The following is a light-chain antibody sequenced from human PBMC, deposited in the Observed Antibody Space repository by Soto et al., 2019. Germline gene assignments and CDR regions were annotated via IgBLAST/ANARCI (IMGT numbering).Light chain of an antibody. CDR2: ATS. V-gene: IGKV3-11*01. CDR3: QQRYNWPVT. J-gene: IGKJ1*01. Sequence: EIVMTQSPTTLSVSPGERATLSCRAIQSVSSNLAWYQQKPGQAPRLLIYATSNRATGIPARFSGSGSGTDFTLTISSLEPEDFSVYYCQQRYNWPVTFGQGTKVDIK. CDR1: QSVSSN.